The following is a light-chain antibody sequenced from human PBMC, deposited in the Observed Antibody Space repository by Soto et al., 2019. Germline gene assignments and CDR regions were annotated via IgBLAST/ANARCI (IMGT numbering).Light chain of an antibody. CDR2: GAS. Sequence: EIVMTQSPATLSVSPGERATLSCRASQSVSSNLAWYQQKPGQAPRLLIYGASTRATGIPARFSGSGSGTGFTHTISSLQSEDFAVYSCQQYNNWPPWTFGQGTKVEIK. J-gene: IGKJ1*01. V-gene: IGKV3-15*01. CDR3: QQYNNWPPWT. CDR1: QSVSSN.